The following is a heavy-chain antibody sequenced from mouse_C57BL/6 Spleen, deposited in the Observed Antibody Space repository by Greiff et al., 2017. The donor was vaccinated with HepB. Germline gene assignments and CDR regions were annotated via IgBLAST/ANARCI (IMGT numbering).Heavy chain of an antibody. D-gene: IGHD2-2*01. J-gene: IGHJ3*01. Sequence: EVHLVESGEGLVKPGGSLKLSCAASGFTFSSYAMSWVRQTPEKRLEWVAYISSGGDYIYYADTVKGRFTISRDNARNTLYLQMSSLKSEDTAMYYCTRGGYGYDPAWFAYWGQGTLVTVSA. V-gene: IGHV5-9-1*02. CDR1: GFTFSSYA. CDR3: TRGGYGYDPAWFAY. CDR2: ISSGGDYI.